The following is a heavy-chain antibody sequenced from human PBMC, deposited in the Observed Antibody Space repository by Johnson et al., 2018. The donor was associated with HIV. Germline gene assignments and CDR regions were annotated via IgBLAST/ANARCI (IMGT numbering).Heavy chain of an antibody. CDR2: ISYDGGDK. CDR3: AKGRRAPRAFDI. V-gene: IGHV3-30*18. Sequence: QVQLVESGGGVVRPGGSLRLSCAASGFTFDDYGMNWVRQAPGKGLEWVAVISYDGGDKYYADSVKGRFTISRDNSKSTLYLQLNSLRPEDTAVYYCAKGRRAPRAFDIWGQGTMVTVAS. J-gene: IGHJ3*02. CDR1: GFTFDDYG.